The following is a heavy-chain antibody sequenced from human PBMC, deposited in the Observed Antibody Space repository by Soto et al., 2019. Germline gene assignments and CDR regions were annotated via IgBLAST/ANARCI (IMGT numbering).Heavy chain of an antibody. CDR2: IIVGSGNT. V-gene: IGHV1-58*01. Sequence: SVKVSCKASGFTFTSSAVQWVRQARGQRLEWIGWIIVGSGNTNYAQKFQERVTITRDMSTSTAYMELSSLRSEDTAVYYCAAPNTSSTVTPGNFDYWGQGTLVTVSS. CDR3: AAPNTSSTVTPGNFDY. D-gene: IGHD4-17*01. J-gene: IGHJ4*02. CDR1: GFTFTSSA.